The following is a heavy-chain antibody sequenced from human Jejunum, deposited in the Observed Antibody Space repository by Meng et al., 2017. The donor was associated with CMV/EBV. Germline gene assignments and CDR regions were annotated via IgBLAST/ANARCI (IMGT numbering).Heavy chain of an antibody. J-gene: IGHJ2*01. CDR3: AAEQKGRGWWYFDL. CDR2: INHSGST. Sequence: FGGSFRGYYWSWIRQPPGKGLEWIGEINHSGSTNYNSSLKSRVTISVDTSKNQFSLKLSSVTAADTAVYYCAAEQKGRGWWYFDLWGRGTLVTVSS. V-gene: IGHV4-34*01. D-gene: IGHD1/OR15-1a*01. CDR1: GGSFRGYY.